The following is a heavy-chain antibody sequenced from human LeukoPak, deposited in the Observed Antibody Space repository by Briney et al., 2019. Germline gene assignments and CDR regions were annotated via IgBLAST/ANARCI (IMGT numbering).Heavy chain of an antibody. Sequence: KPGESLRISCKGSGYSFTTFWISWVRQMPGKGLEWMGRIDPSDSYTNYSPSFQGHVTISADKSTSTAYLQWSSLKASDAAMYYCARSPTSSGSQFCPVDWGQGTLVTVSS. D-gene: IGHD3-10*01. CDR2: IDPSDSYT. J-gene: IGHJ4*02. CDR3: ARSPTSSGSQFCPVD. V-gene: IGHV5-10-1*01. CDR1: GYSFTTFW.